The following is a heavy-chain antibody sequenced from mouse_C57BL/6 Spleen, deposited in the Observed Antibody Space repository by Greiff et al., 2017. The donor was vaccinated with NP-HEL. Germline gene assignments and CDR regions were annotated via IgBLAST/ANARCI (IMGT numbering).Heavy chain of an antibody. J-gene: IGHJ2*01. CDR3: ARGTTVVGGY. D-gene: IGHD1-1*01. V-gene: IGHV1-22*01. CDR2: INPNNGGT. CDR1: GYTFTDYN. Sequence: EVQLVESGPELVKPGASVKMSCKASGYTFTDYNMHWVKQSHGKSLEWIGYINPNNGGTSYNQKFKGKATLTVNKSSSTAYMELRSLTSEDSAVYYCARGTTVVGGYWGQGTTLTVSS.